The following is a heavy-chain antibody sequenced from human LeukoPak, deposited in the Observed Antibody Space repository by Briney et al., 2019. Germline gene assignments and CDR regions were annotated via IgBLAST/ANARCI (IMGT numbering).Heavy chain of an antibody. CDR2: ISSSGTTI. CDR3: ARAEYSGSYPLWY. J-gene: IGHJ4*02. Sequence: PGGSLRLSCAASGFTFSSYEMNWVRQAPGKGLEWVSYISSSGTTIYYADSVKGRFAISRDNTKSSLYLQMNSLRAEDTAVYYCARAEYSGSYPLWYWGQGTLVTVSS. D-gene: IGHD1-26*01. CDR1: GFTFSSYE. V-gene: IGHV3-48*03.